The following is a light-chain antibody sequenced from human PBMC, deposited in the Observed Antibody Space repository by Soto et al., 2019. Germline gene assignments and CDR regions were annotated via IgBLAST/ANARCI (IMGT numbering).Light chain of an antibody. CDR3: SSYTSSSTVVV. CDR2: DVS. CDR1: SSDVGSYNY. J-gene: IGLJ2*01. Sequence: QSVLTQPASVCGSPRQSITISCTGTSSDVGSYNYVSWYQQHPGKAPKLMIYDVSNRPSGVSNRFSGSKSGNTASLTISGLQAEDEADYYCSSYTSSSTVVVFGGGTKLTVL. V-gene: IGLV2-14*01.